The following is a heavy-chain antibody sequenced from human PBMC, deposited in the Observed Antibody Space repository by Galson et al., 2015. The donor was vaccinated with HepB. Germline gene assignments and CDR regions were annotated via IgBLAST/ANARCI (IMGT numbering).Heavy chain of an antibody. D-gene: IGHD4-17*01. Sequence: ETLSLTCTVSGGSISSYYWSWIRQPPGKGLEWIGYIYYSGSTNYNPSLKSRVTISVDTSKNQFSLKLSSVTAADTAVYYCARGGAWWDYGDYAGEKPYYYYGMDVWGQGTTVTVSS. CDR3: ARGGAWWDYGDYAGEKPYYYYGMDV. CDR2: IYYSGST. CDR1: GGSISSYY. J-gene: IGHJ6*02. V-gene: IGHV4-59*01.